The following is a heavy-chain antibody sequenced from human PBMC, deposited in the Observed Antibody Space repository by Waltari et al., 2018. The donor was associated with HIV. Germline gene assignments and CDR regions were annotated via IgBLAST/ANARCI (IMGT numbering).Heavy chain of an antibody. D-gene: IGHD6-13*01. CDR3: ARDSRGTSWSLNWFDP. Sequence: EVQLVDSGGGLVKPGGSLSHPCAASGFTVGAYSMNWVRQSPGKGLEWVSSISSSGSFIYYADSVKGRFTISRDNAQNSMYLQMNNLRADDSAMYYCARDSRGTSWSLNWFDPWGQGTLVTVSS. CDR2: ISSSGSFI. J-gene: IGHJ5*02. V-gene: IGHV3-21*02. CDR1: GFTVGAYS.